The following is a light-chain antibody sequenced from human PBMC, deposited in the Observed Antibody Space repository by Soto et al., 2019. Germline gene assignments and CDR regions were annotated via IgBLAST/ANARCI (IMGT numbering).Light chain of an antibody. CDR1: SSDVGGYNY. CDR2: EVS. J-gene: IGLJ7*01. Sequence: QSALTQPASVSGSPGQSITIPCTGTSSDVGGYNYVSWYQQHPGKAPKLMIYEVSNRPSGVSNRFSGSKSGNTASLTISGLQAEDEADYYCSSYTSSSTARVFGGGTQLTVL. V-gene: IGLV2-14*01. CDR3: SSYTSSSTARV.